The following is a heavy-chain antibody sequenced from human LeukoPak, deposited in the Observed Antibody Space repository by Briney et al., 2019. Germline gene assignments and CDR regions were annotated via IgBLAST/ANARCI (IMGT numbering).Heavy chain of an antibody. CDR1: GGSISSYY. Sequence: SETLSLTCTISGGSISSYYWSWIRQPPGKGLEWIGYICYSGSTNYNPSLMSRVTISVNTSKNQFSLKLSSVTAADTAVYYCASSTVGARPGAFDIWGQGTMVTVSS. D-gene: IGHD1-26*01. CDR3: ASSTVGARPGAFDI. V-gene: IGHV4-59*08. J-gene: IGHJ3*02. CDR2: ICYSGST.